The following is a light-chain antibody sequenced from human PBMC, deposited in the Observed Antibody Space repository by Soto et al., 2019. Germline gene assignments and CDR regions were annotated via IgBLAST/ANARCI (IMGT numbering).Light chain of an antibody. CDR3: KQYNNWPLT. CDR1: QSVSSN. V-gene: IGKV3-15*01. Sequence: EIVMTQSPATLSVSPGERATLSCRASQSVSSNLAWYQQKPGQAPRLLIYGASTRATGIQARFSGSGSGTEFTHTISSLQSEDFEVYYCKQYNNWPLTFGGGTKVEIK. J-gene: IGKJ4*01. CDR2: GAS.